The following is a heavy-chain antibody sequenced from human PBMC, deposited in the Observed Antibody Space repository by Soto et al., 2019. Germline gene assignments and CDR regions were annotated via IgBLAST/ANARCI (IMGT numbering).Heavy chain of an antibody. J-gene: IGHJ4*02. V-gene: IGHV3-66*01. Sequence: GSLRLSCAASGFTVNTNYMSWVRQAPGKGLEWVSVIYSGGSTYYADSVKGRFTISRDNSKNTLYLQMNSLRAEDSAVYYCAISKNAPGHYPLAYWGQGTLVPGSS. CDR2: IYSGGST. CDR1: GFTVNTNY. D-gene: IGHD4-17*01. CDR3: AISKNAPGHYPLAY.